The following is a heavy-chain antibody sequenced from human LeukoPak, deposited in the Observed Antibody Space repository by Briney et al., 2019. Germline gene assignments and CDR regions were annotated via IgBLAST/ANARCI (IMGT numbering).Heavy chain of an antibody. Sequence: GGSLRLSCAAAGFTFSSYSMNWVRQAPGKGLEWVSYISSSSSTVYYADSVKGRFTFSRDNAKNSLYLEMNSLRDDDTAVYYCARDPDPYGFDIWGQGTKVTVSS. D-gene: IGHD3-10*01. CDR3: ARDPDPYGFDI. CDR2: ISSSSSTV. J-gene: IGHJ3*02. CDR1: GFTFSSYS. V-gene: IGHV3-48*02.